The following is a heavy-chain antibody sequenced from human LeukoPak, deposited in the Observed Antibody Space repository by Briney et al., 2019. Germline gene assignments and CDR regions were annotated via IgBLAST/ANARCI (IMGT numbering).Heavy chain of an antibody. CDR2: INHSGST. CDR3: ARHGYTASYYFLDF. CDR1: GGSFSGYY. J-gene: IGHJ4*02. V-gene: IGHV4-34*01. D-gene: IGHD1-26*01. Sequence: SETLSLTCAVYGGSFSGYYWSWIRQPPGKGLEWIGEINHSGSTTYNPSLKSRVTISVDTSKNQFSLKLTSVTAADTAVYFCARHGYTASYYFLDFWSQGTLVTVSP.